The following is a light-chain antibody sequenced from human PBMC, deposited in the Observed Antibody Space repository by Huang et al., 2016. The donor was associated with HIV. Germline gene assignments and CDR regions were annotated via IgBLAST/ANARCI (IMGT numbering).Light chain of an antibody. CDR3: QQSYSTSRT. CDR1: QSISRY. J-gene: IGKJ1*01. V-gene: IGKV1-39*01. Sequence: DTQMTQSPSSLSASVGDRVTITCRASQSISRYLNWYQQKPGKAPNVLNYAASNMQSGVPTRVGGCGYGTGFTLPISSLQPEDFATYYCQQSYSTSRTFGQETKVEIK. CDR2: AAS.